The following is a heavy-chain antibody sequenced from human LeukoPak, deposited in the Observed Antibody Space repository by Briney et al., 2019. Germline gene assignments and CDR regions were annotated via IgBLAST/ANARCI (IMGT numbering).Heavy chain of an antibody. D-gene: IGHD5-24*01. CDR1: GGSISSTSYY. J-gene: IGHJ2*01. Sequence: SETLSLTCTVSGGSISSTSYYWGWIRQPPGKGLEWIGSLYYSGSTYYNPSLKSRVTISVDTSKNQFSLKLSSVTAADTAVYYCARAPRRRRSRDGYKFSGWYFDLWGRGTLVTVSS. V-gene: IGHV4-39*07. CDR3: ARAPRRRRSRDGYKFSGWYFDL. CDR2: LYYSGST.